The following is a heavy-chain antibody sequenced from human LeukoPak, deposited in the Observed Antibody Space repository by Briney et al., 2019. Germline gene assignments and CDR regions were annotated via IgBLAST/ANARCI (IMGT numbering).Heavy chain of an antibody. Sequence: SETLSLTCTVSGYSISSGYYWGWIRQLPGKGLEWIGSIYHSGSTYYNPSLKSRVTISVDTSKNQFSLKLSSVTAADTAVYYCARSRSSWDAFDIWGQGTMVTVSS. J-gene: IGHJ3*02. CDR1: GYSISSGYY. CDR3: ARSRSSWDAFDI. V-gene: IGHV4-38-2*02. D-gene: IGHD6-13*01. CDR2: IYHSGST.